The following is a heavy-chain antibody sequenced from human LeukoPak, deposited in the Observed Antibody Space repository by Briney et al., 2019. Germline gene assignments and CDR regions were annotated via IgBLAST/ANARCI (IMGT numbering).Heavy chain of an antibody. CDR2: IYYSGST. V-gene: IGHV4-39*01. Sequence: SDTLSLTCTVSGRSISSTAYYWGWIRHPPGKGLELIGSIYYSGSTHYRPSLKRRIPISVDTSKNQFSLKLSSVTAADTAVYYCATTNCGGDCFPARWGRETRVTVFS. D-gene: IGHD2-21*02. CDR1: GRSISSTAYY. CDR3: ATTNCGGDCFPAR. J-gene: IGHJ4*02.